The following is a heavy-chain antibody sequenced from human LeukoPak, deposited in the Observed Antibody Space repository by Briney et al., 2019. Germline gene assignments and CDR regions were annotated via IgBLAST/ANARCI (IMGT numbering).Heavy chain of an antibody. CDR3: ARKFTGTTANWYFDH. V-gene: IGHV3-7*03. D-gene: IGHD1-7*01. Sequence: GGSLRLSCAASGFTFSSYWMNWARQAPGQGLDWVANIAHDGSETYYVDSVKGRFTISRDNAKNSLYLQMNSLRAEDTAVYYCARKFTGTTANWYFDHWGCGTLVTVSS. CDR2: IAHDGSET. J-gene: IGHJ2*01. CDR1: GFTFSSYW.